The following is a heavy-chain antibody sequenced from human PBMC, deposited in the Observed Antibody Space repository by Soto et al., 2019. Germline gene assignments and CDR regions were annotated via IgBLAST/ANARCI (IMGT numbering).Heavy chain of an antibody. CDR3: AKALHSTSWYGLEADF. CDR1: GFIFSDYA. CDR2: ISYGGDNK. Sequence: QVQLVESGGGVVQPGRSLRLSCAASGFIFSDYAMHWVRQAPGKGLEWVAVISYGGDNKYYADSVRGRFAISRDNLKNTLDLQMNSLNPEDTAVYHCAKALHSTSWYGLEADFCGQGTLVTVSS. V-gene: IGHV3-30*09. D-gene: IGHD6-13*01. J-gene: IGHJ4*02.